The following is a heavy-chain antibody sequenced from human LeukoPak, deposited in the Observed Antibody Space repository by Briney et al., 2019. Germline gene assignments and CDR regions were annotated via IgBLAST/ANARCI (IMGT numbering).Heavy chain of an antibody. V-gene: IGHV1-2*02. CDR2: INANSGGT. CDR1: GYTFTGYY. J-gene: IGHJ3*01. Sequence: ASVKVSFKASGYTFTGYYMHWVRQAPGQGLEWMGWINANSGGTNSAQKFQGRVTMTRDMSTNTAYMELSSLGSEDSAVYYCAAELYGVYTDCCTFHLWGQGAVVTVSS. D-gene: IGHD4-17*01. CDR3: AAELYGVYTDCCTFHL.